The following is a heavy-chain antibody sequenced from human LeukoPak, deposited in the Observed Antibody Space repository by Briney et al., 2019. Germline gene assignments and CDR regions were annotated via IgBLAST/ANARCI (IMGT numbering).Heavy chain of an antibody. CDR1: GGSISSYY. CDR2: IYYSGST. V-gene: IGHV4-59*12. J-gene: IGHJ4*02. D-gene: IGHD3-10*01. Sequence: SETLSLTCTVSGGSISSYYWSWIRQPPGKGLEWIGYIYYSGSTNYNPSLKSRVTISVDTSKNQFSLKLSSVTAADTAVYYCARLYGSGSSVDYWGQGTLVIVSS. CDR3: ARLYGSGSSVDY.